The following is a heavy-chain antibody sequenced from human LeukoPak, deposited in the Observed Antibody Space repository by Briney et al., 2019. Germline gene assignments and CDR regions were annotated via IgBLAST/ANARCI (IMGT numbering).Heavy chain of an antibody. CDR2: IYYSGST. D-gene: IGHD1-26*01. CDR3: ARAVGAAAPPGFYYYYYMDV. V-gene: IGHV4-59*12. CDR1: GGSISSYY. J-gene: IGHJ6*03. Sequence: PSETLSLTCTVSGGSISSYYWSWIRQPPGKGLEWIGYIYYSGSTNYNPSLKSRVTMSVDKSKNQFSLKLNSVTAADTAVYYCARAVGAAAPPGFYYYYYMDVWGKGTTVTVSS.